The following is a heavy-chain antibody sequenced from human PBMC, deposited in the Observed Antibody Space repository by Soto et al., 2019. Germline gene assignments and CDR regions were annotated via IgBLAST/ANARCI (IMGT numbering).Heavy chain of an antibody. CDR2: ISYDGSEK. Sequence: GGSLRLSCTASGFSFRSYGMHWVRQAPGKGLEWVAVISYDGSEKYDADSVKGRFTVSRDNSKNTLYLQMNSLRAEDTAIYYCAKAYATTALDHWGQGTLVTVSS. V-gene: IGHV3-30*18. D-gene: IGHD4-17*01. CDR3: AKAYATTALDH. J-gene: IGHJ4*02. CDR1: GFSFRSYG.